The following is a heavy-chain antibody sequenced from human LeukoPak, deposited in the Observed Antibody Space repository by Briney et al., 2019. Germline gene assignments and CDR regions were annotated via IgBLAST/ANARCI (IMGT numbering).Heavy chain of an antibody. J-gene: IGHJ6*03. CDR3: ASHSGSYTINYYYYMDV. D-gene: IGHD1-26*01. CDR2: IIPIFGTA. Sequence: SVRVSCKASGGTFSSYAISWVRQAPGQGLEWMGGIIPIFGTANYAQKFQGRVTITTDESTSTAYMELSSLRSEDTAVYYCASHSGSYTINYYYYMDVWGKGTTVTVSS. CDR1: GGTFSSYA. V-gene: IGHV1-69*05.